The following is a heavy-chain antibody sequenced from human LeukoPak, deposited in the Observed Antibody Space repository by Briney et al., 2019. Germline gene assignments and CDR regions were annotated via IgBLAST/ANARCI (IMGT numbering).Heavy chain of an antibody. Sequence: GESLKTSCKGSGYSFTSYWIGWVRQMPGEGLEWMGIIYPGDSDTRYSPSFQGQVTISADKSISTAYLQWSSLRASDTAMYYCARSVLMVYAIYDYWGQGTLVTVSS. CDR1: GYSFTSYW. J-gene: IGHJ4*02. CDR2: IYPGDSDT. D-gene: IGHD2-8*01. V-gene: IGHV5-51*01. CDR3: ARSVLMVYAIYDY.